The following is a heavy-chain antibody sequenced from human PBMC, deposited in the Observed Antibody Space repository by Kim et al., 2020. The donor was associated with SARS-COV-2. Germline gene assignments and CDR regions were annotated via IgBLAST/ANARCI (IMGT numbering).Heavy chain of an antibody. CDR2: INSDGSTT. Sequence: GGSLRLSCAASGFTFSSYWMYWVRQAPGKGLVWVSRINSDGSTTTYADSVKGRFTISRDNAKNTLYLQMNSLRAEDTAIYYCTRGGDYWGQGTLVTVYS. J-gene: IGHJ4*02. V-gene: IGHV3-74*01. CDR3: TRGGDY. CDR1: GFTFSSYW. D-gene: IGHD3-16*01.